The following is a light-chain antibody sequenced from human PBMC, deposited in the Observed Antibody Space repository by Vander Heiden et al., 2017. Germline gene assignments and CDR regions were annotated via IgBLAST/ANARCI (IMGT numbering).Light chain of an antibody. V-gene: IGKV3-20*01. Sequence: EIVLTQSPGTLPLSPGDRATLSCRSSQSVGSSHLTWYQQKPGQAPKLLIYGASSRATGIPDRFSGSGSGTDFTLTISRLEPEDFAVYYCQQYANSPRTFGQGTKLEI. J-gene: IGKJ2*02. CDR3: QQYANSPRT. CDR2: GAS. CDR1: QSVGSSH.